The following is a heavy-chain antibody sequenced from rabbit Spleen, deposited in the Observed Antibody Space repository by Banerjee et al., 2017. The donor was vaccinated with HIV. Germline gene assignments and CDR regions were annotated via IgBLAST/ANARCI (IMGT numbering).Heavy chain of an antibody. CDR2: ILTGVGNT. J-gene: IGHJ4*01. CDR1: GFSFSSSYW. V-gene: IGHV1S45*01. D-gene: IGHD2-1*01. Sequence: QEQLEESGGDLVKPEGSLTLTCTASGFSFSSSYWICWVRQAPGKGLEWIGCILTGVGNTYYANGAKGRFTISKTSSTTVTLQMTSLTVADTATYFCARSGGDIYDFKLWGPGTLFTVS. CDR3: ARSGGDIYDFKL.